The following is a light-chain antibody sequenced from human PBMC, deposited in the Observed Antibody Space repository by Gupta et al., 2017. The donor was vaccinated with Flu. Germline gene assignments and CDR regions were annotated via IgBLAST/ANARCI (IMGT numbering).Light chain of an antibody. V-gene: IGKV2-30*01. Sequence: DVVMTQSPLSLPVALGQPASISCRSSQRLVYIDGITYLNWFHQRPGQSPRRLFYKVSSRDSGVPDRFIGSGSGTDFTLEISRVEAEDVGIYYCMQATHWPFTFGQGTRLEIK. CDR1: QRLVYIDGITY. J-gene: IGKJ2*01. CDR3: MQATHWPFT. CDR2: KVS.